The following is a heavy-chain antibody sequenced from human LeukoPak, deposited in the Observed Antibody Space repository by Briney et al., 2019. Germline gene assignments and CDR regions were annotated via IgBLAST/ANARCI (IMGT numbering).Heavy chain of an antibody. CDR3: ASRPYGSGSYWFDP. J-gene: IGHJ5*02. Sequence: PSETLSLTCAVYSGSFSGYYWSWIRQPPGKGLEWIGEIDHSGSTNYNPSLKSRVTISVDTSKNQFSLKLSSVTAADTAVYYCASRPYGSGSYWFDPWGQGTLVTVSS. CDR1: SGSFSGYY. CDR2: IDHSGST. V-gene: IGHV4-34*01. D-gene: IGHD3-10*01.